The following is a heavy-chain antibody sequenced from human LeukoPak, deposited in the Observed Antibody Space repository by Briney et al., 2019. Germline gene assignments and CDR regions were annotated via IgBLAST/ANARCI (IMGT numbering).Heavy chain of an antibody. J-gene: IGHJ4*02. V-gene: IGHV3-30*03. CDR3: ARDSAAGTIDY. CDR2: ISYDGSIK. D-gene: IGHD6-13*01. Sequence: GGSLRLSCAASGFTFNSYGMHWVRQAPGKGLEWLAVISYDGSIKYYPDSVKGRFTISRDNAKNSLYLQMNSLRAEDTAVYYCARDSAAGTIDYWGQGTLVTVSS. CDR1: GFTFNSYG.